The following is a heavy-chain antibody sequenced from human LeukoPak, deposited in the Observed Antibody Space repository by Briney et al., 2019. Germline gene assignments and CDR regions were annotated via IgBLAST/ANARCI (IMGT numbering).Heavy chain of an antibody. CDR2: VWFDGSNK. V-gene: IGHV3-33*06. J-gene: IGHJ2*01. Sequence: GRSLRLSCAASGFTFSSYGMHWVRRAPGKGLERVAVVWFDGSNKYYADSVKGRFTISRDNSKNTLYLQMNSLRAEDTAVYYCAKGGIGAGNPLFDLWGRGTLVTVSS. D-gene: IGHD6-19*01. CDR1: GFTFSSYG. CDR3: AKGGIGAGNPLFDL.